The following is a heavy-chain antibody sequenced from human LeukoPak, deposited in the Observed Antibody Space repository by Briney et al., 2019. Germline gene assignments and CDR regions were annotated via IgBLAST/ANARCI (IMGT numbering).Heavy chain of an antibody. V-gene: IGHV1-69*13. J-gene: IGHJ4*02. CDR2: IIPIFGTA. Sequence: SVKVSCKASGGTFSSYAISWVRQAPGQGLEWMGGIIPIFGTANYAQKFQGRVTITADESTSTAYMELSSLRSEDTAVYYCARGPQDYYDSSGYYYFDYWGQGTLVTVSS. D-gene: IGHD3-22*01. CDR1: GGTFSSYA. CDR3: ARGPQDYYDSSGYYYFDY.